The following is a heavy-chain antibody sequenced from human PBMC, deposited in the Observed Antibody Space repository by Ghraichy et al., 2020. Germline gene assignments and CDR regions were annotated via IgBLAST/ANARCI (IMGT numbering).Heavy chain of an antibody. D-gene: IGHD2-21*01. Sequence: GSLRLSCTVSGGSITSSNYYWGWIRQPPGKGLEWIGSMHHSGSTYYNSSLESRVTITVNTSKNQFSLQLRSVTAADTAVYYCAGSFAVIRYFQLWGRGTLVTVSS. CDR1: GGSITSSNYY. J-gene: IGHJ2*01. CDR3: AGSFAVIRYFQL. CDR2: MHHSGST. V-gene: IGHV4-39*01.